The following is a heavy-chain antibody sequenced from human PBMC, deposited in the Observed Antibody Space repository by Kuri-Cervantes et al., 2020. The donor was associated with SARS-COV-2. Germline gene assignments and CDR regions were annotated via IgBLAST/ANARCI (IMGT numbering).Heavy chain of an antibody. J-gene: IGHJ3*02. CDR2: IYYSGST. CDR1: GGSISSYY. D-gene: IGHD3-3*01. CDR3: ARHGFDFWSGYYDAFDI. V-gene: IGHV4-59*01. Sequence: ESLKISCTVSGGSISSYYWSWIRQPPGKGLEWIGYIYYSGSTNYNPSLKSRVTISVDTSKNQFSLKLSSVTAADTAVYYCARHGFDFWSGYYDAFDIWGQGTMVTVSS.